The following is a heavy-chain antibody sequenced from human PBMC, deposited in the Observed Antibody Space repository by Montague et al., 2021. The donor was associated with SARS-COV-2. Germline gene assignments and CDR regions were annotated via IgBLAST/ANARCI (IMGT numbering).Heavy chain of an antibody. J-gene: IGHJ4*02. CDR1: GGSITGFS. Sequence: SETLSLTCAVSGGSITGFSWSWVRQPAGKGLERIGRVTTSGTTNYSPSLRSRVTMSVDTSKNQFPLNLNSVTAADTAIYYCARTPTRPLSLDSWGQGTLVTVSS. V-gene: IGHV4-4*07. CDR2: VTTSGTT. CDR3: ARTPTRPLSLDS. D-gene: IGHD6-6*01.